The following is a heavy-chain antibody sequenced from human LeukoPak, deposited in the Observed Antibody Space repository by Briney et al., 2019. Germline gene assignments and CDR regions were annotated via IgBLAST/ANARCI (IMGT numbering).Heavy chain of an antibody. V-gene: IGHV3-53*01. Sequence: GGSLRLSCAASGFTVSSNYMSWVRQAPGKGLEWVSVIYSGGSTYYADSVRGRFSISRDNSMNMLYLQMNSLRAEDTAVYYCAKDRGYRQLWGFDYWGRGILVTVSS. CDR1: GFTVSSNY. J-gene: IGHJ4*02. D-gene: IGHD5-18*01. CDR2: IYSGGST. CDR3: AKDRGYRQLWGFDY.